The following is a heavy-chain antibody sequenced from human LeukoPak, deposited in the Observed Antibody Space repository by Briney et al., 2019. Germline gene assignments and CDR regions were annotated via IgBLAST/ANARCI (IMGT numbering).Heavy chain of an antibody. D-gene: IGHD2-2*01. J-gene: IGHJ4*02. CDR2: ISPGDSDA. Sequence: GESLKISCKCSGYTFTNYYIGWVRQPPGKGLEWMGIISPGDSDARDSPSFQGQVTIPAHKSISTAYLRWSSLKASDTAMYYCARRYCSSTSCNPYFFDYWGQGTLVTVSS. CDR3: ARRYCSSTSCNPYFFDY. CDR1: GYTFTNYY. V-gene: IGHV5-51*01.